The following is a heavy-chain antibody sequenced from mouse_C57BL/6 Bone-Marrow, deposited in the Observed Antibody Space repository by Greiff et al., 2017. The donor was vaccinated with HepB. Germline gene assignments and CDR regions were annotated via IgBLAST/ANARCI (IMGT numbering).Heavy chain of an antibody. D-gene: IGHD1-1*01. CDR1: GYAFSSYW. V-gene: IGHV1-80*01. CDR3: ARQYYYGSSWGYFDV. J-gene: IGHJ1*03. CDR2: IYPGDGDT. Sequence: VQRVESGAELVKPGASVKISCKASGYAFSSYWMNWVKQRPGKGLEWIGQIYPGDGDTNYNGKFKGKATLTADKSSSTAYMQLSSLTSEDSAVYFCARQYYYGSSWGYFDVWGTGTTVTVSS.